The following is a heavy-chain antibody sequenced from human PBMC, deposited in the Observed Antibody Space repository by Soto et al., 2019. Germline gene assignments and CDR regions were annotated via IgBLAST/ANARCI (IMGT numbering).Heavy chain of an antibody. Sequence: ASVKVCCKASGYTFTSYGMHWVRQAPGQRLEWMGWINAGNGNTKYSQKFKGRVTITRDTSASTAYMELSSLRSEDTAVYYCAKSIVVVTALDYWGQGTLVTVSS. J-gene: IGHJ4*02. CDR3: AKSIVVVTALDY. V-gene: IGHV1-3*01. CDR2: INAGNGNT. CDR1: GYTFTSYG. D-gene: IGHD2-21*02.